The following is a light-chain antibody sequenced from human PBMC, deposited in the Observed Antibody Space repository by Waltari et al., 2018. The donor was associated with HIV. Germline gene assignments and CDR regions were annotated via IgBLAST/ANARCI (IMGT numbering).Light chain of an antibody. CDR1: SSDVGGYNY. CDR2: DVR. CDR3: CSYAGTYTWV. Sequence: QSALTQPRSVSGSPGQSVTISCTGTSSDVGGYNYVSWYQQHPPKAPKLTIYDVRKRPSVVPGRFSVSKSGNTASLAISGLQAEDEADYCCCSYAGTYTWVFGGGTKLTVL. V-gene: IGLV2-11*01. J-gene: IGLJ3*02.